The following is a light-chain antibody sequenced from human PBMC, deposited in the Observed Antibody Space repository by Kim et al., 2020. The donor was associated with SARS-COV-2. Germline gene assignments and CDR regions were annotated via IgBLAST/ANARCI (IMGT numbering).Light chain of an antibody. V-gene: IGKV4-1*01. CDR2: WAS. CDR3: QQYYSSPIT. J-gene: IGKJ5*01. Sequence: DIVMTQSPDSLAVSLGERATINCKSSQSLLYTSNNQNYMAWYQQKPGQPPLLLIYWASTRHSGVPDRFSGSGSGTDFTLTISSLQAEDVAVYYCQQYYSSPITCGQGTRLEIK. CDR1: QSLLYTSNNQNY.